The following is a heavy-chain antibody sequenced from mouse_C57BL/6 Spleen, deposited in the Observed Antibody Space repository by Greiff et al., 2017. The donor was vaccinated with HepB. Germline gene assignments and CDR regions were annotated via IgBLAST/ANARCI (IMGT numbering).Heavy chain of an antibody. D-gene: IGHD1-1*01. CDR1: GYSFTGYY. J-gene: IGHJ1*03. CDR2: INPSTGGT. CDR3: ARHYYGSSYRYFDV. Sequence: EVQLQQSGPELVKPGASVKISCKASGYSFTGYYMNWVKQSPEKSLEWIGEINPSTGGTTYNQKFKAKATLTVDKSSSTAYMQLKSLTSEDSAVYYCARHYYGSSYRYFDVWGTGTTVTVSS. V-gene: IGHV1-42*01.